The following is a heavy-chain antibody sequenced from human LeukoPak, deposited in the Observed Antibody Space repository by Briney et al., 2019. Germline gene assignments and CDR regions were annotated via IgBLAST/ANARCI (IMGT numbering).Heavy chain of an antibody. Sequence: PGGSLRLSCAASGFTFSSYAMTWVRQAPGKGLEWVSTIGGSGANRYHADSVKGRFTISRDNSKNTVDLQMNSLRAEDTAVYYCAKSDYWGQGTLVTVSS. CDR3: AKSDY. J-gene: IGHJ4*02. V-gene: IGHV3-23*01. CDR1: GFTFSSYA. CDR2: IGGSGANR.